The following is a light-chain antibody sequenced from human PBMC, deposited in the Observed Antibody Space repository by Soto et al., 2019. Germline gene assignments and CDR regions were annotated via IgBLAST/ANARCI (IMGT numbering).Light chain of an antibody. CDR1: QSVSSN. CDR3: QQHGQWPIT. V-gene: IGKV3-15*01. CDR2: GAS. Sequence: EMVMTQSPATLSVSPGERATLSCRASQSVSSNLAWYQQKPGQAPRLLIYGASTRATGVPDRFSGSGSGTEFTLTISSLQPEDFATYYCQQHGQWPITFGQGTRLEIK. J-gene: IGKJ5*01.